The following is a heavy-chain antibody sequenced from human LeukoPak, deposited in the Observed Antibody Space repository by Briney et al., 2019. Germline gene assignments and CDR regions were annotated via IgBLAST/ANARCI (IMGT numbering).Heavy chain of an antibody. CDR1: GFTFRSYG. CDR3: AKGGYYDLDAFDI. Sequence: GGSLRLSCAASGFTFRSYGIHWVRQAPGKGLEWVAFVHYDGSNKYYADSVKGRFTISRDNSKNTLYLQMNSLRAEDTALYYCAKGGYYDLDAFDIWGQGTMVTVSS. D-gene: IGHD1-26*01. V-gene: IGHV3-30*02. CDR2: VHYDGSNK. J-gene: IGHJ3*02.